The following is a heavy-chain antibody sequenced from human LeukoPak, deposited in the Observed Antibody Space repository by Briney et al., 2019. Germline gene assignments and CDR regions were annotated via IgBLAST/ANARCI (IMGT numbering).Heavy chain of an antibody. Sequence: SETLSLTCTVSGGSISSFHWSWFRQPPRKGLQWIGYIYYGGSTNYNPSLKSRVTISADTSKNQFSLKLSSVTAADAAVYYCARHLAVAGTRYYFDYWGQGTLVTVSS. D-gene: IGHD6-19*01. CDR3: ARHLAVAGTRYYFDY. CDR1: GGSISSFH. V-gene: IGHV4-59*08. CDR2: IYYGGST. J-gene: IGHJ4*02.